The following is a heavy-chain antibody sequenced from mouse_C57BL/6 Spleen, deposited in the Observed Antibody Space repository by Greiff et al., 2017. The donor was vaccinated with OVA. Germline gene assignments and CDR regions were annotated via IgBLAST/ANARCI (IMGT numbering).Heavy chain of an antibody. J-gene: IGHJ2*01. D-gene: IGHD1-1*01. CDR2: ILPGSGST. CDR1: GYTFTGYW. Sequence: QVQLKQSGAELMKPGASVKLSCKATGYTFTGYWIEWVKQRPGHGLEWIGEILPGSGSTTYNEKFKGKATFTADTSSNTAYMQLSSLTTEDSAIYSCARGTTEDYFDYWGKGTTLTVSS. CDR3: ARGTTEDYFDY. V-gene: IGHV1-9*01.